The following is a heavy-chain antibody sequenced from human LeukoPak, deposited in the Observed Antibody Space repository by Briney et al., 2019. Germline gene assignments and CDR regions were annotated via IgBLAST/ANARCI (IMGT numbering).Heavy chain of an antibody. D-gene: IGHD2-2*01. CDR3: ANALYCSSASCYLNYYYYYYMDV. CDR1: GFTVSSNY. V-gene: IGHV3-53*01. CDR2: IYSGGST. J-gene: IGHJ6*03. Sequence: GGSLRLSCAASGFTVSSNYMSWVRQAPGKGLEWVSVIYSGGSTYYADSVKGRFTISRDNSKNTLYLQMNSLRAEDTAVYYCANALYCSSASCYLNYYYYYYMDVWGKGTTVTVSS.